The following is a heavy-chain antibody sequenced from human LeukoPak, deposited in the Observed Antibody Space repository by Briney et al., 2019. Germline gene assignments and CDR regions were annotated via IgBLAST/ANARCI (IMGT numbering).Heavy chain of an antibody. D-gene: IGHD1-20*01. V-gene: IGHV4-59*01. J-gene: IGHJ6*03. CDR2: IHYSGST. CDR1: GGSISSYY. CDR3: AREITGDYYYYMDV. Sequence: SETLSLTCTVSGGSISSYYWSWIRQPPGKGLEWIGYIHYSGSTNYNASLKSRVTISVDTSKNQFSLKLSSVTTADTAVYFCAREITGDYYYYMDVWGKGTTVTISS.